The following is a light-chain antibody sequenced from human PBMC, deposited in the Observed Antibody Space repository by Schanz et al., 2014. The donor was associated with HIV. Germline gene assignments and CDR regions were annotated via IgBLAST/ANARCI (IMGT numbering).Light chain of an antibody. CDR2: GNS. J-gene: IGLJ1*01. V-gene: IGLV1-40*01. CDR3: LSYDRSLSGPYL. CDR1: SSNIGAGYD. Sequence: QSVLTQPPSVSGAPGQGITISCTGTSSNIGAGYDVHWYQQLPGAAPKLLIYGNSNRPSGVPDRFSGSKSGTSASLAITGLQAEDEADYYCLSYDRSLSGPYLFGTGTKLTVL.